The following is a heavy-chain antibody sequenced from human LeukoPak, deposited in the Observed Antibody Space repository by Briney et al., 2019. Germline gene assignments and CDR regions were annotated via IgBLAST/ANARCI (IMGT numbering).Heavy chain of an antibody. D-gene: IGHD5-18*01. CDR1: GFTFGTYA. CDR3: AKGARYSYGPMGYYFDY. Sequence: PGGSLRLSCAASGFTFGTYAMYWVRQSSRKGPEWVSAISPDGRRTYYADSVKGRFTISRDNSKNTLYLQLNNLRAEDTAVYYCAKGARYSYGPMGYYFDYWGQGTLVTVSS. J-gene: IGHJ4*02. CDR2: ISPDGRRT. V-gene: IGHV3-23*01.